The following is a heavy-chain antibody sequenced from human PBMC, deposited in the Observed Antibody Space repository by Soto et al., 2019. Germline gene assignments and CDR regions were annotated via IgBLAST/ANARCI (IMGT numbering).Heavy chain of an antibody. J-gene: IGHJ4*02. Sequence: PGGSLRLSCAASGFTFSSYWMSWVRQAPGKGLEWVANIKQDGSEKYYVDSVKGRFTISRDNAKNSLYLQMNSLRAEDTAVYYCAREVRSSGPYFDYWGQGTLVTVSS. CDR2: IKQDGSEK. CDR3: AREVRSSGPYFDY. D-gene: IGHD3-10*01. V-gene: IGHV3-7*01. CDR1: GFTFSSYW.